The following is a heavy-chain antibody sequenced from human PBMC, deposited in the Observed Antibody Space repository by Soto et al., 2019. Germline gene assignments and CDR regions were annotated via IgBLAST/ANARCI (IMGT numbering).Heavy chain of an antibody. V-gene: IGHV2-5*02. Sequence: QITLNDSGPTVVRPTETLTLTCRFSGFSLTTSGVGVGWIRQSPGKAPEGLALIYWDDDKRYSASLKSRLTITKDTSKTQVVLTVSDLDPTDTATYYCAHRFIRTVFGLVTTAAIYFDFWGQGPPVAVSS. D-gene: IGHD3-3*01. CDR2: IYWDDDK. CDR3: AHRFIRTVFGLVTTAAIYFDF. CDR1: GFSLTTSGVG. J-gene: IGHJ4*02.